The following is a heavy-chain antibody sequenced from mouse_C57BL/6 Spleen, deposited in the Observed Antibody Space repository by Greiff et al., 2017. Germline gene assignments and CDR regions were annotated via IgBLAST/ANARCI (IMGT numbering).Heavy chain of an antibody. J-gene: IGHJ3*01. Sequence: VQLQQSGAELVRPGASVKLSCKASGYTFTDYYINWVKQRPGQGLEWIARIYPGSGNTYYNEKFKGKATLTAEKSSSTAYMQLSSLTSEDSAVYFCARDGSSHSWFAYWGQGTLVTVSA. D-gene: IGHD1-1*01. V-gene: IGHV1-76*01. CDR1: GYTFTDYY. CDR3: ARDGSSHSWFAY. CDR2: IYPGSGNT.